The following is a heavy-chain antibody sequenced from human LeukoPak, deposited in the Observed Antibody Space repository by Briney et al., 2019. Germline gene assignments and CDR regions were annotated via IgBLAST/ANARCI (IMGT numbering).Heavy chain of an antibody. Sequence: SETLSLTCTVSDGSSSSSSWNWIRHPPEKGLEWIGYICNNGSTNYNPSLESRVTISVDTSKNQISLRWRSVTAADTAIYYCARRQQTGGDNGLNNWFDPWGQGTLVT. CDR1: DGSSSSSS. D-gene: IGHD2-21*01. CDR3: ARRQQTGGDNGLNNWFDP. V-gene: IGHV4-59*08. CDR2: ICNNGST. J-gene: IGHJ5*02.